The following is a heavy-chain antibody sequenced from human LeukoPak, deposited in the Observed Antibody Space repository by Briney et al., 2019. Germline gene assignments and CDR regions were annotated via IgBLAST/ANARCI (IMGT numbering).Heavy chain of an antibody. CDR2: ISGSGGST. V-gene: IGHV3-23*01. J-gene: IGHJ4*02. Sequence: GGSLRLSCAASGFTFSSYAMSWVRQAPGKGLEWVSAISGSGGSTYYADSVKGRFTISRDNSKSTLYLQMNSLRAEDTAVYYCATDFPCTSTSCYWGYWGQGTLVTVSS. D-gene: IGHD2-2*01. CDR3: ATDFPCTSTSCYWGY. CDR1: GFTFSSYA.